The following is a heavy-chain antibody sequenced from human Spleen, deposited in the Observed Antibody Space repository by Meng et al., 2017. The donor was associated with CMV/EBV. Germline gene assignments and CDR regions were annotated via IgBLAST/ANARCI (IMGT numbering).Heavy chain of an antibody. D-gene: IGHD7-27*01. Sequence: SVKVSCKASGGTFSSYAITWVRQAPGQGLEWMGGIIPIVGIPNYAQNFQGRVTITADKSTDTAYMELTRLTSDDTAVYYCARDNNWGPDYWGQGTLVTVSS. V-gene: IGHV1-69*10. CDR2: IIPIVGIP. CDR3: ARDNNWGPDY. CDR1: GGTFSSYA. J-gene: IGHJ4*02.